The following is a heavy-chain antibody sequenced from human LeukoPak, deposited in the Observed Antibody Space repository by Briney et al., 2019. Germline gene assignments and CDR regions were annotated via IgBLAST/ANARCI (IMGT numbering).Heavy chain of an antibody. CDR2: IYYSGST. CDR1: GGSISSSSYY. Sequence: PSETLSLTCTVSGGSISSSSYYWGWIRQPPGKGLEWIGSIYYSGSTYYNPSLKSRVTISVDTSKNQFSLKLSSVTAADTAVYYCARSRGAYYYDSRSGRRPLYYFDYWGQGTLVTVSS. V-gene: IGHV4-39*07. J-gene: IGHJ4*02. D-gene: IGHD3-22*01. CDR3: ARSRGAYYYDSRSGRRPLYYFDY.